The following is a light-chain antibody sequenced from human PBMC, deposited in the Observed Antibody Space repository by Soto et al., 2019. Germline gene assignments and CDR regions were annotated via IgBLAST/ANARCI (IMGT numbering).Light chain of an antibody. Sequence: DIQMTQSPSSLSASVGDRVTITCRASQSISSYLNWYQLKPGKAPKLLIYSASSLQSDVPSRFSGSGSGTDFTLTISSLQPEDFATYYCQQNYSTPLTFGGGTKVDIK. V-gene: IGKV1-39*01. CDR2: SAS. CDR1: QSISSY. CDR3: QQNYSTPLT. J-gene: IGKJ4*01.